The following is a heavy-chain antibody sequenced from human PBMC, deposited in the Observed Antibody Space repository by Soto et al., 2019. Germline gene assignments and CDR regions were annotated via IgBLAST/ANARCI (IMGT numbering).Heavy chain of an antibody. CDR2: SYSRGST. CDR3: ARGGGSVVDY. V-gene: IGHV4-4*07. D-gene: IGHD6-19*01. Sequence: SETLSLTCFVSGASISSYYWSWIRQPAGNGLEWIGRSYSRGSTDYNPSLKSRVTMSLDTSKNQFSLKLSSVTAADTAVYYCARGGGSVVDYWGQGTLVTVS. CDR1: GASISSYY. J-gene: IGHJ4*02.